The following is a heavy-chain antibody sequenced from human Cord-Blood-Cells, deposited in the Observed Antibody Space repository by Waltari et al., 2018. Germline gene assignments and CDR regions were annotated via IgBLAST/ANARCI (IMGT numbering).Heavy chain of an antibody. CDR3: ARASPYYYDSSGYYLDY. Sequence: QVQLQESGPGLVKPSETLSLTCTVSGGSISSYYWSWIRQPPGKGLEWIGYIYYSGSTNYNPSRKSRVTISVDTSKNQFSLKLSSVTAADTAVYYCARASPYYYDSSGYYLDYWGQGTLVTVSS. J-gene: IGHJ4*02. CDR2: IYYSGST. V-gene: IGHV4-59*01. CDR1: GGSISSYY. D-gene: IGHD3-22*01.